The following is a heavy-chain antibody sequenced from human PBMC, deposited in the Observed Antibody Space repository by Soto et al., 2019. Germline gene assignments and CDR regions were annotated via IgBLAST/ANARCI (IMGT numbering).Heavy chain of an antibody. J-gene: IGHJ6*02. D-gene: IGHD4-17*01. CDR1: GGSISSGGYY. CDR2: IFYSGTT. V-gene: IGHV4-31*03. CDR3: ARDPVASVGERVMYV. Sequence: SETLSLTCTVSGGSISSGGYYWSWIRQHPGKGLEWIGYIFYSGTTYYNPSLKSRVTISVDTSKNQFSLKLSSVTAADTAVYYCARDPVASVGERVMYVWGQGTTVTVSS.